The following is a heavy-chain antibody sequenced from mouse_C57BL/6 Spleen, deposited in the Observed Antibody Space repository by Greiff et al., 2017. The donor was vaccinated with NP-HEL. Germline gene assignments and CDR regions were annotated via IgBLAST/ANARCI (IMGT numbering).Heavy chain of an antibody. CDR3: ARKELYDGSPRSYAMDY. V-gene: IGHV2-2*01. CDR1: GFSLTSYG. CDR2: IWSGGST. J-gene: IGHJ4*01. D-gene: IGHD1-1*01. Sequence: QVQLQQSGPGLVQPSQSLSITCTVSGFSLTSYGVHWVRQSPGKGLEWLGVIWSGGSTDYNAAFISRLSISKDNSKSQVFLKMNSLQADDTAIYYCARKELYDGSPRSYAMDYWGQGTSVTVSS.